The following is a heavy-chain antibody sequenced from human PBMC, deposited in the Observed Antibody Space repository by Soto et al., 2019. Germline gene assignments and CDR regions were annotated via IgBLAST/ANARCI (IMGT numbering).Heavy chain of an antibody. CDR2: IYHSGST. CDR3: ARRYGGNFDY. V-gene: IGHV4-30-2*01. CDR1: GVSISSGGYS. Sequence: SETLSLTCAVSGVSISSGGYSWSWIRQPPGKGLEWIGYIYHSGSTYYNPSLKSRVTISVDRSKNQFSLKLSSVTAADTAVYYCARRYGGNFDYWGQGTLVTVSS. D-gene: IGHD2-15*01. J-gene: IGHJ4*02.